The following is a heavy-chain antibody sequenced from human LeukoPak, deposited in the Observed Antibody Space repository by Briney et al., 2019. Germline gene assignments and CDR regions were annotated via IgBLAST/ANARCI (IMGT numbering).Heavy chain of an antibody. V-gene: IGHV3-30*18. CDR1: GFTVSSNY. CDR3: AKIRGPSGTTGDWFDP. CDR2: ISYDGSNK. D-gene: IGHD1-1*01. Sequence: GGSLRLSCAASGFTVSSNYMSWVRQAPGKGLEWVAVISYDGSNKYYADSVKGRFTISRDNSKNTLYLQMNSLRAEDTAVYYCAKIRGPSGTTGDWFDPWGQGTLVTVSS. J-gene: IGHJ5*02.